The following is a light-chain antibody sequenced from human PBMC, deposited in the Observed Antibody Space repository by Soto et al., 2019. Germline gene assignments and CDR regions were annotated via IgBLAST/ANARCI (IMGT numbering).Light chain of an antibody. CDR1: QSVSSN. V-gene: IGKV3-15*01. J-gene: IGKJ1*01. CDR3: QQYNNWTPWT. CDR2: GAS. Sequence: EIVRTQSPATLSVSPGERATLSCRASQSVSSNLAWYQQKPGQAPRLLIYGASTRATSIPARFSGSGSGTEFTLTISSLQSEDFAVYYCQQYNNWTPWTFGQGTKVEIK.